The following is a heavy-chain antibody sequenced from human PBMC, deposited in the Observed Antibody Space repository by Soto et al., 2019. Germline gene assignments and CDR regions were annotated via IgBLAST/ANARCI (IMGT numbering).Heavy chain of an antibody. V-gene: IGHV4-34*01. J-gene: IGHJ4*02. Sequence: SETLSLTCAVYGGSFSGYYWSWIRQPPGKGLEWIGEINHSGSTNYNPSLKSRVTISVDTSKNQFSLKLSSVTAADTAVYYCAREKRRNYAFDYWGQGTLVTVSS. D-gene: IGHD1-7*01. CDR2: INHSGST. CDR3: AREKRRNYAFDY. CDR1: GGSFSGYY.